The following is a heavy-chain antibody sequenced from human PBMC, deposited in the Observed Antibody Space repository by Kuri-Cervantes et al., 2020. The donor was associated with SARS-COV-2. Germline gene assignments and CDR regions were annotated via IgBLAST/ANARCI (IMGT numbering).Heavy chain of an antibody. CDR3: ARGAHDYYYYGMDV. CDR2: ISSSGTYT. Sequence: GGSLRLSCVASGFTFSDYYMSWIRQAPGKGLEWFSYISSSGTYTNYADSVKGRFTISRDNAKNSLYLQMNSLRAEDTAVYYCARGAHDYYYYGMDVWGQGTTVTVSS. J-gene: IGHJ6*02. V-gene: IGHV3-11*05. CDR1: GFTFSDYY.